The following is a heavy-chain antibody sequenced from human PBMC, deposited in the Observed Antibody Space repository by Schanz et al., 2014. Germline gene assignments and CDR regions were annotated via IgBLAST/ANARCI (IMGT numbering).Heavy chain of an antibody. CDR3: ARGYGDSPTDF. CDR1: GYTFSSYG. V-gene: IGHV1-18*01. J-gene: IGHJ4*02. D-gene: IGHD4-17*01. Sequence: QVQLVQSGAEVKKPGASVKVSCKTSGYTFSSYGITWVRQAPGQGLEWMGWISPYNGNTNYAPKGQGRVTITADRSTSTAYMELSSLRSEDTAVYYCARGYGDSPTDFWGQGTLVTVSS. CDR2: ISPYNGNT.